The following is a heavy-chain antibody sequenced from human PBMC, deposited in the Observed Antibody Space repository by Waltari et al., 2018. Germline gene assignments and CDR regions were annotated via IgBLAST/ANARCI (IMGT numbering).Heavy chain of an antibody. J-gene: IGHJ4*02. Sequence: QVQLQESGPGLVKPSETLSLTCTVSGGSISSYYWSWIRQPPGKGLEWIGYIYYSGSTNYNPSLKSRVTISVDTSKNQFSLKLSSVTAADTAVYYCARGQDLWFGEGFDYWGQGTLVTVSS. CDR3: ARGQDLWFGEGFDY. V-gene: IGHV4-59*01. D-gene: IGHD3-10*01. CDR1: GGSISSYY. CDR2: IYYSGST.